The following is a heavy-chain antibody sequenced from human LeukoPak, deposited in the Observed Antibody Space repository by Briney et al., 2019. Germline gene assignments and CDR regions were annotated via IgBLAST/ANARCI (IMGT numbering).Heavy chain of an antibody. V-gene: IGHV3-20*04. CDR1: GFTFDDYG. D-gene: IGHD3-9*01. CDR3: ARGFDGNFDY. CDR2: INWNGGNT. J-gene: IGHJ4*02. Sequence: GGSLRLSCAASGFTFDDYGMSWVRQAPGKGLEWVSGINWNGGNTDYADSVKGRFTISRDNAKNSLYLQMNSLRAEDTALYYCARGFDGNFDYWGQGTLVTVSP.